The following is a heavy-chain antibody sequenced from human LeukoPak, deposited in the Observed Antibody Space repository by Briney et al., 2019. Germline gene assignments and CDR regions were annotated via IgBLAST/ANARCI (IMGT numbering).Heavy chain of an antibody. CDR2: IYHSGSI. V-gene: IGHV4-38-2*02. D-gene: IGHD2-2*02. CDR3: AKARPGYCSSTSCYTGTVFDC. J-gene: IGHJ4*02. Sequence: SETLSLTCTVSGYSISNGYYWGWIRQPPGKGLEWIGSIYHSGSIYYNPSLKSRVTISVDTSKNQLSLKLSSVTAADTAVYYCAKARPGYCSSTSCYTGTVFDCWGQGTLVTVSS. CDR1: GYSISNGYY.